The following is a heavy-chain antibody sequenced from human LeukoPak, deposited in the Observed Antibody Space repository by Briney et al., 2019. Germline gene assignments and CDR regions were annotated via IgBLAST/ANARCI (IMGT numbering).Heavy chain of an antibody. D-gene: IGHD4-17*01. CDR1: GFSFTNYW. Sequence: ALRLSCAVSGFSFTNYWMHWVRQAPGKGLEWVSGISWNSGSIGYADSVKGRFTISRDNAKNSLYLQMNSLRAEDTALYYCAKDIYDYGDYGAFDYWGQGTLVTVSS. CDR2: ISWNSGSI. CDR3: AKDIYDYGDYGAFDY. J-gene: IGHJ4*02. V-gene: IGHV3-9*01.